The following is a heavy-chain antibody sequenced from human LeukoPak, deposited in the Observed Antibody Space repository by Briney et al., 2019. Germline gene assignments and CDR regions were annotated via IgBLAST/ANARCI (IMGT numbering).Heavy chain of an antibody. V-gene: IGHV3-33*01. D-gene: IGHD4-17*01. CDR1: GFTFSSYG. J-gene: IGHJ4*02. CDR3: ARDRRNTVTLVLDY. CDR2: IWYDGSNK. Sequence: GGSLRLSCAASGFTFSSYGMHWVRQAPGKGLEWVAVIWYDGSNKYYADSVKGRFTISRDNSKNTLYLQMNSPRAEDTAVYYCARDRRNTVTLVLDYWGQGTLVTVSS.